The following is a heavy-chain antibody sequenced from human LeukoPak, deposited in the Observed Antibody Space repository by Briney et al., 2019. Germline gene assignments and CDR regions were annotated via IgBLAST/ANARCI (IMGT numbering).Heavy chain of an antibody. Sequence: GGSLRLSCAASGFTFSSYAMSWVRQAPGKGLEWVSAISGSGGSTYYADSVKGRFTISRDNAKNSLYLQMNSLRAEDTAVYYCARVTTIYYFDYWGQGTLVTVSS. D-gene: IGHD4-17*01. CDR2: ISGSGGST. J-gene: IGHJ4*02. CDR1: GFTFSSYA. CDR3: ARVTTIYYFDY. V-gene: IGHV3-23*01.